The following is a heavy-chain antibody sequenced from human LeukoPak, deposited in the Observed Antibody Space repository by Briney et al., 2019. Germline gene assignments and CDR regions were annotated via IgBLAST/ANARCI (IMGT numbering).Heavy chain of an antibody. D-gene: IGHD6-13*01. V-gene: IGHV4-4*07. CDR3: ARALYSSSWCAFDI. CDR2: IYTSGST. CDR1: GGSISSYY. J-gene: IGHJ3*02. Sequence: SGTLSLTCTVSGGSISSYYWSWIRQPAGKGLEWIGRIYTSGSTNYNPSLKSRVTMSVDTSKNQFSLKLSSVTAADTAVYYCARALYSSSWCAFDIWGQGTMVTVSS.